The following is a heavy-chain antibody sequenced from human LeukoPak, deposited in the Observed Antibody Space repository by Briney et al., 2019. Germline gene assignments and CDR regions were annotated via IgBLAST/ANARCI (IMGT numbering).Heavy chain of an antibody. D-gene: IGHD3-10*01. V-gene: IGHV1-2*06. CDR2: INTNSGGT. J-gene: IGHJ4*02. CDR1: GYTFTGYY. Sequence: ASVKVSCKASGYTFTGYYMHWVRQAPGQGLEWTGRINTNSGGTNYAQKFQGRVTMTRDTSISTAYMELSRLRSDDTAVYYCASTPLGYYGSGSYLGYFDYWGQGTLVTVSS. CDR3: ASTPLGYYGSGSYLGYFDY.